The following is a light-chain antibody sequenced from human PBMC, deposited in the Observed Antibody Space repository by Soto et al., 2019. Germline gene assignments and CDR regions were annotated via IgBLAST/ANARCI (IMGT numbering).Light chain of an antibody. Sequence: EIVSTQSPGTLSLSPGERATLSCRASQSVTSSYLHWYQQRPGQAPRLLIYGASRRATGIPDRFSGSGPGTAFTLTISRLEPEDFAVYYCQQHSSSPLTFGGGTKVEIK. V-gene: IGKV3-20*01. CDR1: QSVTSSY. CDR3: QQHSSSPLT. CDR2: GAS. J-gene: IGKJ4*01.